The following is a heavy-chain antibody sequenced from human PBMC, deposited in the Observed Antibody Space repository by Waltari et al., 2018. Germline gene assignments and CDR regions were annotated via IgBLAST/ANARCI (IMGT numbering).Heavy chain of an antibody. CDR1: GYTFTSYY. V-gene: IGHV1-46*01. CDR3: ARIDGSGWYGS. Sequence: QVQLVQSGAEVKKPGASVKVSCKASGYTFTSYYMHWVRQAPGQGLEWMGIINPSGGSTSYAQKFQGRVTMTRDTSTSTVYMELSSLRAEDMAVYYCARIDGSGWYGSWGQGTLVTVSS. J-gene: IGHJ4*02. D-gene: IGHD6-19*01. CDR2: INPSGGST.